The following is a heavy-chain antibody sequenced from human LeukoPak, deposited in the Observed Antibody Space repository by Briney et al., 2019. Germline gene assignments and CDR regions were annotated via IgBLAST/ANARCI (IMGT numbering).Heavy chain of an antibody. CDR2: ISYDGSNK. D-gene: IGHD6-19*01. V-gene: IGHV3-30*18. CDR3: VKVGSGWSFDY. Sequence: GRSLRLSCAASGFTFSNYGMHWVRQAPGVGLEWVAVISYDGSNKYYADSVKGRFTISRDNSKNTLYLQMSRLRAEDTAVYYCVKVGSGWSFDYWGQGTLVTVSS. CDR1: GFTFSNYG. J-gene: IGHJ4*02.